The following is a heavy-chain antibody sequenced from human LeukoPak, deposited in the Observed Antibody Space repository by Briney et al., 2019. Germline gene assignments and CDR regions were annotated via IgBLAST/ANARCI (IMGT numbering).Heavy chain of an antibody. CDR2: IYSDGNT. Sequence: GGSLRLSCAVSGFTVSSIYMSWVRQAPGKGLEWVSFIYSDGNTYYADSVKGRFTLSRDSSRNTLYLQMNSLRVDDTAVYYCAKDVGKWESLHFFDYWGQGTLVTVSS. D-gene: IGHD1-26*01. V-gene: IGHV3-53*01. J-gene: IGHJ4*02. CDR3: AKDVGKWESLHFFDY. CDR1: GFTVSSIY.